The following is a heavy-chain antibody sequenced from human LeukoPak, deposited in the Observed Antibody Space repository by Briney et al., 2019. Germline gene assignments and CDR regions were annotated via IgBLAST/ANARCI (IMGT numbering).Heavy chain of an antibody. V-gene: IGHV3-30*18. CDR3: ANGYCTNGVCYPYYYYYMDV. Sequence: GGSLRLSCAASGFIFSHYGMHWVRQAPGKGLEWVAVISYDGSNKYYADSVKGRFTISRDNSKNTLYLQMNSLRAEDTAVYYCANGYCTNGVCYPYYYYYMDVWGKGTTVTVSS. CDR2: ISYDGSNK. D-gene: IGHD2-8*01. CDR1: GFIFSHYG. J-gene: IGHJ6*03.